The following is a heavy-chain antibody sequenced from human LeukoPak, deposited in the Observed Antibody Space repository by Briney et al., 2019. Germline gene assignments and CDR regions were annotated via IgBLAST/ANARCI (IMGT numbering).Heavy chain of an antibody. V-gene: IGHV4-4*02. J-gene: IGHJ4*02. CDR1: GDSITSRNW. D-gene: IGHD4-11*01. CDR3: ARGDNYIFDY. CDR2: VSPSGTT. Sequence: SETLSLTCAVLGDSITSRNWWSWIRQSPGKGLEWIGEVSPSGTTKYNPSHKSRVTISIETSKNVFSLKISSLTAADTAVYYCARGDNYIFDYWGPGNLVTVSS.